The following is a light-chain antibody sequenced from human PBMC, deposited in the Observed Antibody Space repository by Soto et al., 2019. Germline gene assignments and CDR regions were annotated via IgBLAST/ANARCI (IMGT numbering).Light chain of an antibody. CDR1: QSVITN. V-gene: IGKV3-15*01. J-gene: IGKJ1*01. CDR3: QQYVNWPWT. CDR2: AAF. Sequence: EIVMTQSPATLSVSPGERATLSCRASQSVITNLAWYKQKPGQAPRLLIYAAFTKATGVPDRFSVSGSGTEFTLTISSLQSEDSAVYYCQQYVNWPWTFGQGT.